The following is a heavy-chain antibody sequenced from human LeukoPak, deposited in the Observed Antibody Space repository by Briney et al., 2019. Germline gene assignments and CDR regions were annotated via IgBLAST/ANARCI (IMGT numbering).Heavy chain of an antibody. Sequence: TSETLSLTCTVSGGSISSGNYYWSWIRQPAGKGLEWIGRIYTSGSTNYNPSLKSRVTISVDTSKNQFSLKLSSVTAADTAVYYCATQSVGATTEGLFLVDYWGQGTLVTVSS. D-gene: IGHD1-26*01. J-gene: IGHJ4*02. CDR1: GGSISSGNYY. CDR2: IYTSGST. V-gene: IGHV4-61*02. CDR3: ATQSVGATTEGLFLVDY.